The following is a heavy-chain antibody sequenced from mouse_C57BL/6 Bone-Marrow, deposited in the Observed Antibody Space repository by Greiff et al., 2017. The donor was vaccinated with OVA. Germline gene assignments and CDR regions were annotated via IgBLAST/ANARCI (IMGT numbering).Heavy chain of an antibody. J-gene: IGHJ2*01. Sequence: VKPGASVKLSCKASGYTFTSYWMHWVKQRPGRGLEWIGRIDPNSGGTKYNEKFKSKATLTVDKPSSTAYMQLSSLLSEDSAVYYCANEGRGSIDYWGQGTTLTVSS. CDR1: GYTFTSYW. D-gene: IGHD3-3*01. CDR2: IDPNSGGT. CDR3: ANEGRGSIDY. V-gene: IGHV1-72*01.